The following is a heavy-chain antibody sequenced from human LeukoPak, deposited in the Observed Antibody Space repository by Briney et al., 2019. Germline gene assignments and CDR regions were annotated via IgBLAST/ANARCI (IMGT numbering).Heavy chain of an antibody. Sequence: PGGSLRLSCAASGFTLSTYSMYWIRQAPGKGLEWVSGISGSSDAIYYADSVKGRFTISRDNAKNSLYLQMNSLRAEDTAVYYCARVAPGHDVGRGYFDYWGQGTLVTVSS. CDR1: GFTLSTYS. CDR2: ISGSSDAI. D-gene: IGHD6-13*01. V-gene: IGHV3-48*01. CDR3: ARVAPGHDVGRGYFDY. J-gene: IGHJ4*02.